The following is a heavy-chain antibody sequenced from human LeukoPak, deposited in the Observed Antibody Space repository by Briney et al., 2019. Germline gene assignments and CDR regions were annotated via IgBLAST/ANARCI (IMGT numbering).Heavy chain of an antibody. V-gene: IGHV1-69*13. J-gene: IGHJ3*02. D-gene: IGHD4-23*01. Sequence: GASVKVSCKASGYTFTGYYMHWVRQAPGQGLEWMGGIIPIFGTANYAQKFQGRVTITADESTSTAYMELSSLRSEDTAVYYCARDHAGGHDAFDIWGQGTMVTVSS. CDR1: GYTFTGYY. CDR2: IIPIFGTA. CDR3: ARDHAGGHDAFDI.